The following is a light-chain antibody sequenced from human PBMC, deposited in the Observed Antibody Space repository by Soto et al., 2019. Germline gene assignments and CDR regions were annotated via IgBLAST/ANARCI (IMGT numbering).Light chain of an antibody. V-gene: IGLV2-14*01. CDR2: DVS. CDR1: SSDVGGYNY. CDR3: CSYTTSNTRQIV. Sequence: QSALTQPASVSGSPGQSITISCTGTSSDVGGYNYVSWYQQHPGKATKFMIYDVSNRPSGVTNRFSGSKSGKTASLTISGLQAEYEADYYCCSYTTSNTRQIVFGTGTKVTVL. J-gene: IGLJ1*01.